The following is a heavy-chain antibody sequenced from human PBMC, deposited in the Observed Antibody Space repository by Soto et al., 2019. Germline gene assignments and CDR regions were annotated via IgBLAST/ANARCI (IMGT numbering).Heavy chain of an antibody. CDR2: LNPKSGDT. CDR1: GYTFTGYY. J-gene: IGHJ5*02. Sequence: QVQLVQSGTEVKKAGASVKVTCKASGYTFTGYYIHWLRQAPGQGREWLGWLNPKSGDTKYAQQFQGRVTMTNDTSISPEYMELSSLGSDDTAVYYWARGDFDPTANFNAVWFDPLGEGTLVTVSS. D-gene: IGHD3-9*01. V-gene: IGHV1-2*02. CDR3: ARGDFDPTANFNAVWFDP.